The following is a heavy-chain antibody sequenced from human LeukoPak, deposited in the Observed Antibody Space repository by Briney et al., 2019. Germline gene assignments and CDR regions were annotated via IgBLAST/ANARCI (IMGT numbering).Heavy chain of an antibody. CDR3: ARVSRGFGELSYFNY. CDR2: IYSSGST. CDR1: GGSISSSSYY. Sequence: SETLSLTCTVSGGSISSSSYYWNWIRQPAGKGLEWMGLIYSSGSTNYNPSLKSRVTISVDTSKSQFSLKLSSVTAADTAVYFCARVSRGFGELSYFNYWGQGILVTVSS. J-gene: IGHJ4*02. V-gene: IGHV4-61*02. D-gene: IGHD3-10*01.